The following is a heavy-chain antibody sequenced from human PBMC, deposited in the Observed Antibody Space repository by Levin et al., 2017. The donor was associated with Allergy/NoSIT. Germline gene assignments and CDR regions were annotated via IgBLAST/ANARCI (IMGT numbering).Heavy chain of an antibody. Sequence: SETLSLTCAVYGGSFSGYNWSWIRQPPGKGLEWIGVINHSGSTNHNSSLKSRVTISVDTSKNQFSLKLSSVTAADTAVYYCARGDADYNRRQFDAWGQGSLVTVSS. D-gene: IGHD3-22*01. CDR1: GGSFSGYN. J-gene: IGHJ5*02. CDR2: INHSGST. V-gene: IGHV4-34*01. CDR3: ARGDADYNRRQFDA.